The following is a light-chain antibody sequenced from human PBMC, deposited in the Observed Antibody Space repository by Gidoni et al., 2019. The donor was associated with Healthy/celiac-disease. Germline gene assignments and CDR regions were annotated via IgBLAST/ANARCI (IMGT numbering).Light chain of an antibody. J-gene: IGKJ2*01. CDR1: QSVSSSD. CDR2: GAS. V-gene: IGKV3-20*01. Sequence: EIVLTQSPGTLSLSPGERATRSCRASQSVSSSDLAWYQQKPGQAPRLLIYGASSRATGIPDSFSGSGSGTDFTLTISRLEPEDFAVYYCQQYGSSPYTFGQGTKLEIK. CDR3: QQYGSSPYT.